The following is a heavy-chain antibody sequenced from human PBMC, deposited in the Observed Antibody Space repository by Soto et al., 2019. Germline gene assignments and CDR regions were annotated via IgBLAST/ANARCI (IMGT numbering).Heavy chain of an antibody. Sequence: QVQLVQSGAEVKKPGSSVKVSCKASGGTFSSYAISWVRQAPGPGLEWMGGIIPISGTANYAQKFQGRGTITADESTSTAYMELSSLRSEDTAVYYCARSQGSSTSLEIYYYYYYGMDVWGQGTTVTVSS. V-gene: IGHV1-69*01. CDR2: IIPISGTA. CDR1: GGTFSSYA. D-gene: IGHD2-2*01. CDR3: ARSQGSSTSLEIYYYYYYGMDV. J-gene: IGHJ6*02.